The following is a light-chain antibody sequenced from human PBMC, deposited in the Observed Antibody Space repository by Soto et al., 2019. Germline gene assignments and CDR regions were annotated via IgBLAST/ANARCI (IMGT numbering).Light chain of an antibody. J-gene: IGKJ4*01. CDR2: DAS. CDR1: QSVSSY. V-gene: IGKV3-11*01. Sequence: EIVLTQSPATLSLTPGERATLSCRASQSVSSYLAWYQQKPGQPPRLLIYDASNRATGIPARFSGSGSGTDFTLTISSLEPEDFAVYYCQQRCNWLTFGGGTKVEI. CDR3: QQRCNWLT.